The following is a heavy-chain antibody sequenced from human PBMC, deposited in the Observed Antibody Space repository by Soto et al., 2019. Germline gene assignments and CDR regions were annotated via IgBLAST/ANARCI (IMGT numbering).Heavy chain of an antibody. D-gene: IGHD6-19*01. Sequence: GASVKVSCKASGYTLTSYGISWVRQAPGQGLEWMGWISAYNGNTNYAQKLQGRVTMTTDTSTSTAYMELRSLRSDDTAVYYCARGGGGWIPHYYYYYYGMDVWGQGTTVAVSS. CDR1: GYTLTSYG. CDR3: ARGGGGWIPHYYYYYYGMDV. J-gene: IGHJ6*02. CDR2: ISAYNGNT. V-gene: IGHV1-18*04.